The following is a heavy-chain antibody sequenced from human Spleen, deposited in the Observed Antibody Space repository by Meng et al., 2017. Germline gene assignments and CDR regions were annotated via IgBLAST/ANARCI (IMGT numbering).Heavy chain of an antibody. CDR3: ARWVTQTDYYYYGMDV. CDR1: GFTFDDYA. D-gene: IGHD1-14*01. V-gene: IGHV3-20*04. Sequence: GESLKISCAASGFTFDDYAMHWVRQAPGKGLEWVSGINWKGGSTGYADSVKGRFTISRDNAKNSLYLQMNSLRAEDTALYYCARWVTQTDYYYYGMDVWGQGTTVTVSS. J-gene: IGHJ6*02. CDR2: INWKGGST.